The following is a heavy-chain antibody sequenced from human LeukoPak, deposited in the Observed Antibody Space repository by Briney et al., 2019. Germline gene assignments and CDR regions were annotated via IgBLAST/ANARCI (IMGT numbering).Heavy chain of an antibody. D-gene: IGHD1-14*01. J-gene: IGHJ4*02. CDR1: GFTFSSYA. V-gene: IGHV3-30-3*01. CDR3: ARDSYRTLDY. Sequence: QPGGSLRLSCAASGFTFSSYAMHWVRQAPDKGLEWVAVISYDGSNKYYADSVMGRFTISRDNSKNTLYLQMNSLRAEDTAVYYCARDSYRTLDYWGQGTLVTVSS. CDR2: ISYDGSNK.